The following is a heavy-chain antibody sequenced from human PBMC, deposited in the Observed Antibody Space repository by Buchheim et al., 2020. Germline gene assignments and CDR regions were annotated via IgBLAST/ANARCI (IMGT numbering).Heavy chain of an antibody. CDR3: ARGAYYDVWDHFFDY. CDR2: IHIDGSRT. CDR1: GFTFSSYW. J-gene: IGHJ4*02. Sequence: EVQLVESGGGVVQPGRSLRLSCAASGFTFSSYWMHWVRQAPGKGLVWVSRIHIDGSRTNYAESVKGRFTISRDNTKNTLYLQMNSLRVEDTAVYFCARGAYYDVWDHFFDYWGQGTL. V-gene: IGHV3-74*02. D-gene: IGHD3-3*01.